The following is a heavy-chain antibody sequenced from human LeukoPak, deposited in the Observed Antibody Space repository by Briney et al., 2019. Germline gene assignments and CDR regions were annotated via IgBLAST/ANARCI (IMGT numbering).Heavy chain of an antibody. Sequence: SETLSLTCTVSGGSISRHYWSWIRQPPGKGLEWIGLVYYDGSTNYNPSLKSRLYILVDSSKNQFSLKLSSVTAADTAVYYCARDSGYYDSSGIDYWGQGTLVTVSS. D-gene: IGHD3-22*01. CDR3: ARDSGYYDSSGIDY. J-gene: IGHJ4*02. CDR1: GGSISRHY. CDR2: VYYDGST. V-gene: IGHV4-59*11.